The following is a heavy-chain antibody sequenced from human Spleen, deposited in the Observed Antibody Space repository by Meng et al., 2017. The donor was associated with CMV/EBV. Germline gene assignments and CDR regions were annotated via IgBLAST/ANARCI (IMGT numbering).Heavy chain of an antibody. CDR1: GSYY. D-gene: IGHD3-22*01. CDR2: MYYSGST. V-gene: IGHV4-61*01. J-gene: IGHJ2*01. CDR3: ARGVDYYDSSGYKMSSWYFDL. Sequence: GSYYWSWIRQPPGKRLEWIGYMYYSGSTKYNPSLKSRVTISVDTSKNQFSLRLSSVTAADTAVYYCARGVDYYDSSGYKMSSWYFDLWGRGTLVTVSS.